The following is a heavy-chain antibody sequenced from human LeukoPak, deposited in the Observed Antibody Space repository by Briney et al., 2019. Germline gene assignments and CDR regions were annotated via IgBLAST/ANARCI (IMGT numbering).Heavy chain of an antibody. CDR2: INNSGGKI. D-gene: IGHD4-17*01. Sequence: PGGSLRLSCAASGFTFSNYAMSWARQAPGKGLEWVSSINNSGGKIYYADSVKGRFTISRDNSKNTLYVQMNSLRVEDTAIYYCAKHGEAYGDSRTDYWGQGTLVTVPS. J-gene: IGHJ4*02. CDR1: GFTFSNYA. CDR3: AKHGEAYGDSRTDY. V-gene: IGHV3-23*01.